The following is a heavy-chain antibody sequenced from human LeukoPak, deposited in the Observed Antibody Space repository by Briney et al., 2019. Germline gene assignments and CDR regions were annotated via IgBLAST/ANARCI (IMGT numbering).Heavy chain of an antibody. CDR2: ISGSGANT. D-gene: IGHD4-17*01. CDR3: AKLGAGDYPYFFDS. J-gene: IGHJ4*02. CDR1: GFTFSSYA. V-gene: IGHV3-23*01. Sequence: GGSLRLSCAASGFTFSSYAMSWVRQAPGKGLEWVSAISGSGANTYYADSVRGRFTVSRDNSKNTLYLQMNSLRAEGTAVYYCAKLGAGDYPYFFDSWGQGTLVTVSS.